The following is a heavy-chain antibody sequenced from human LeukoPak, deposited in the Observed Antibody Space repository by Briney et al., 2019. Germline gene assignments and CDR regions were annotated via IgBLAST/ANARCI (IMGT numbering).Heavy chain of an antibody. CDR3: ARYIFGYPPDY. J-gene: IGHJ4*02. CDR2: ISGSGGST. V-gene: IGHV3-23*01. D-gene: IGHD5-18*01. CDR1: GFTFSTYV. Sequence: GGSLRLSCAASGFTFSTYVMTWVRQAPGKGLEWVSSISGSGGSTYYADSVRGRFAISRDNSKNILYLQMNSLGAEDTAVYYCARYIFGYPPDYWGQGTLVTVSS.